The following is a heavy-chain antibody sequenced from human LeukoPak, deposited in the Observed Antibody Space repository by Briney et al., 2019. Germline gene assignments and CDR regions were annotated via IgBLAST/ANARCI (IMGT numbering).Heavy chain of an antibody. V-gene: IGHV3-33*01. CDR2: IWCDGSKQ. CDR3: ARDWADSGSDY. D-gene: IGHD5-12*01. Sequence: VALIWCDGSKQYYADSVKGRFTISRENSKSTVHLQMNSLRAEDTAVYFCARDWADSGSDYWGQGTLVIVSS. J-gene: IGHJ4*02.